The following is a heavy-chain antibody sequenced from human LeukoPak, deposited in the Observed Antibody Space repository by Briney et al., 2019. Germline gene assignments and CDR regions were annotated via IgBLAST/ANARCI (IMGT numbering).Heavy chain of an antibody. Sequence: PGGSLRLSCAASGFTFSSYWMHWVRQAPGKGLVWVSRIDTDGSSTSYADSAKGRLTISRDNAKNTLYLQMSSLRAEDTAVYYCARVASSSGWYFDYWGQRTLVTVSS. D-gene: IGHD6-19*01. CDR1: GFTFSSYW. V-gene: IGHV3-74*01. CDR3: ARVASSSGWYFDY. J-gene: IGHJ4*02. CDR2: IDTDGSST.